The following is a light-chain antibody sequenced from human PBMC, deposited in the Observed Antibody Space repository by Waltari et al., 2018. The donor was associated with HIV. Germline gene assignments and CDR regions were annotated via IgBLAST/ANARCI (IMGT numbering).Light chain of an antibody. CDR3: AAWDDRLNGWV. Sequence: QSVLTQPPSASGTPGQTVTISCSGSSSNIGRNTLNRFQNVPGTAPKLLIYNVNLRPSGVPDRFSGSKSGTSASLAISGLQSEDEADYTCAAWDDRLNGWVFGGGTKLTVL. CDR1: SSNIGRNT. J-gene: IGLJ3*02. CDR2: NVN. V-gene: IGLV1-44*01.